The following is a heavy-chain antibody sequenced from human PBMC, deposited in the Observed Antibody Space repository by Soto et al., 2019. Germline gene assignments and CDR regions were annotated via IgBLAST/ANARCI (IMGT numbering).Heavy chain of an antibody. D-gene: IGHD1-1*01. Sequence: GGSLRLSCAASGFTFEDYAMHWVRQAPGKGLEWVSGILWNGGATGYAGSVRGRFTISRDNAKKSLHLQMNSLRAEDTALYYCANLAAGTSVDIWGQGTMVTVSS. CDR1: GFTFEDYA. J-gene: IGHJ3*02. CDR3: ANLAAGTSVDI. V-gene: IGHV3-9*01. CDR2: ILWNGGAT.